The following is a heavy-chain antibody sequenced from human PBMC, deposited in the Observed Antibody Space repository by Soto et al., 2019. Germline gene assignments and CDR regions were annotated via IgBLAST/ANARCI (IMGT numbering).Heavy chain of an antibody. CDR2: ISGSDGST. Sequence: EVQLLESGGGLVQPGGSLRLSCAVSGFTFGSYAMTWVRQAPGKGLEWVSAISGSDGSTYYADSVKGRFTISRDNSKNTLYLQMNSLRAEDTAVYYCAKVIGNDWSFDYCCQGTLVTVSS. CDR3: AKVIGNDWSFDY. CDR1: GFTFGSYA. J-gene: IGHJ4*02. D-gene: IGHD2-21*01. V-gene: IGHV3-23*01.